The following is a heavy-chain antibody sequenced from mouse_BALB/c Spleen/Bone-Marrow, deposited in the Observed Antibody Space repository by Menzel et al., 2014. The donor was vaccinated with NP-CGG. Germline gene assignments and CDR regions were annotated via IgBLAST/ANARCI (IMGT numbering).Heavy chain of an antibody. CDR1: GYSFTGYF. Sequence: EVKVEESGPELVKPGASVKIPCKASGYSFTGYFMNWVMQSHGKSLEWIGRINPYNGDTFYNQKFKGKATLTVDKSSSTAHMELRSLASEDSAVYYCTRVTTDWYFDVWGAGTTVTVSS. D-gene: IGHD1-1*01. V-gene: IGHV1-20*02. CDR2: INPYNGDT. CDR3: TRVTTDWYFDV. J-gene: IGHJ1*01.